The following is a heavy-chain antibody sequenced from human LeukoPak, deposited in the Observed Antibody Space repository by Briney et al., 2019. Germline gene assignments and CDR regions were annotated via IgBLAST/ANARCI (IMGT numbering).Heavy chain of an antibody. Sequence: GGSLRLSCAASGCIFSDYAMHWVRQAPGKGLEWVAGISYDGRNKYYADSVKGRFTISRDNSKNTLFLQMNSLRAEDTAVYSCAREHIATSGNNWFDPWDQGTLVTVSS. V-gene: IGHV3-30*04. J-gene: IGHJ5*02. D-gene: IGHD6-13*01. CDR1: GCIFSDYA. CDR2: ISYDGRNK. CDR3: AREHIATSGNNWFDP.